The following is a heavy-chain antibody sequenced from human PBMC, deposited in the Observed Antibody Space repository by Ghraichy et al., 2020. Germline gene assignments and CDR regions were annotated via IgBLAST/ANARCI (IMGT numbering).Heavy chain of an antibody. CDR2: INHSGST. CDR3: ARKPSGGDYVWGSYRYPPGPYGMDV. Sequence: SETLSLTCAVYGGSFSGYYWSWIRQPPGKGLEWIGEINHSGSTNYNPSLKSRVTISVDTSKNQFSLKLSSVTAADTAVYYCARKPSGGDYVWGSYRYPPGPYGMDVWGQGTTVTVSS. V-gene: IGHV4-34*01. J-gene: IGHJ6*02. D-gene: IGHD3-16*02. CDR1: GGSFSGYY.